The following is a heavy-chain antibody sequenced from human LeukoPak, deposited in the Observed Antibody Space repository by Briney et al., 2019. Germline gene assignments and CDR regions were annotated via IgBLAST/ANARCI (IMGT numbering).Heavy chain of an antibody. D-gene: IGHD6-13*01. CDR1: GGTFSSYA. J-gene: IGHJ6*03. CDR2: INPNSGGT. V-gene: IGHV1-2*02. CDR3: ARDFSSSWTPYYYYYMDV. Sequence: RASVKVSCKASGGTFSSYAISWVRQAPGQGLEWMGWINPNSGGTNYAQKFQGRVTMTRDTSISTAYMELSRLRSDDTAVYYCARDFSSSWTPYYYYYMDVWGKGTTVTVSS.